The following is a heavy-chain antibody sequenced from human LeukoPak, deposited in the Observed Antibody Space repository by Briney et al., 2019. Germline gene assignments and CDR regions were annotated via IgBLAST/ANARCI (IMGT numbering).Heavy chain of an antibody. CDR2: IKQDGSEK. V-gene: IGHV3-7*03. Sequence: GGSLRLSCAASGFTFSSYWMSWVRQAPGKGLEWVANIKQDGSEKYYVDSVKGRFTISRDNAKNSLYLRMDTLRAEDTAVYYCARAPRFRLVGVPKGPFDPWGQGTLVTVSS. J-gene: IGHJ5*02. CDR1: GFTFSSYW. D-gene: IGHD1-26*01. CDR3: ARAPRFRLVGVPKGPFDP.